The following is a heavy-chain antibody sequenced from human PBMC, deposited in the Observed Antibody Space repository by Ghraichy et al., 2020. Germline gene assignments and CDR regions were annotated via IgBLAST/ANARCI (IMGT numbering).Heavy chain of an antibody. CDR3: ARDFMYDRYSSSWYRPYMDV. CDR1: GFTVSSNY. V-gene: IGHV3-66*01. Sequence: GGSLRLSCAASGFTVSSNYMSWVRQAPGKGLEWVSVIYSGGSTYYADSVKGRFTISRDNSKNTLYLQMNSLRAEDTAVYYCARDFMYDRYSSSWYRPYMDVWGKGTTVTVSS. D-gene: IGHD6-13*01. CDR2: IYSGGST. J-gene: IGHJ6*03.